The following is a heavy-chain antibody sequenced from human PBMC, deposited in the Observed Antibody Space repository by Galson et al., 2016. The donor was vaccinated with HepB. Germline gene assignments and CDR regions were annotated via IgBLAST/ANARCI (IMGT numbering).Heavy chain of an antibody. CDR2: INPSGGST. D-gene: IGHD3-22*01. CDR3: ARGAYSSSYSYYYGMDV. Sequence: SVKVSCKASGYTFTSHYIHWVRQAPGQGLEWVGIINPSGGSTSYAQKFQGRLTLTRDTSTSTAYMELSSLTSEDTAVYYCARGAYSSSYSYYYGMDVWGQVTTGTVSS. V-gene: IGHV1-46*01. CDR1: GYTFTSHY. J-gene: IGHJ6*02.